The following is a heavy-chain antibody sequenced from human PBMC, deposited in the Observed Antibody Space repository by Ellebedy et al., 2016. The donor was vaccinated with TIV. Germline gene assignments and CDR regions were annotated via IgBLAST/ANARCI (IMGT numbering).Heavy chain of an antibody. Sequence: GESLKISCAASGFTFSSYAMSWVRQAPGKGLEWVSAISGSGGSTYYADSVKGRFTISRDNSKNTLYLQMNSLRAEDTAVYYCAKDRVVVTAIFDYWGQGTLVTVSS. V-gene: IGHV3-23*01. CDR3: AKDRVVVTAIFDY. J-gene: IGHJ4*02. CDR1: GFTFSSYA. D-gene: IGHD2-21*02. CDR2: ISGSGGST.